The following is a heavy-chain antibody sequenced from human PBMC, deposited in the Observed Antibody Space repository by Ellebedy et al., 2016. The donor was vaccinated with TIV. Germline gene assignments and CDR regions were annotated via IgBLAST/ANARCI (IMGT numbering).Heavy chain of an antibody. J-gene: IGHJ4*02. D-gene: IGHD2-15*01. CDR3: AADRYCSGGNCYWVDY. CDR1: GFTVSSVY. Sequence: PGGSLRLSCAASGFTVSSVYVSWVRQAPGKGLEWVSTISGSGGRTHYADSVKGRFTISRDNSKNTLYLQVNSLRAEDTAVYYCAADRYCSGGNCYWVDYWGQGTLVTVSS. CDR2: ISGSGGRT. V-gene: IGHV3-23*01.